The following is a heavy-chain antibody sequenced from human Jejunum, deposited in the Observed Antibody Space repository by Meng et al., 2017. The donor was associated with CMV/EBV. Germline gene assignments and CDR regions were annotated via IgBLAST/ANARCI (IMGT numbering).Heavy chain of an antibody. V-gene: IGHV1-2*02. Sequence: GYAFTENYMHWLRQAPGQGLEWMGWNKPYSGGTNFAQKFQGRVTMTRDTSISTAYMELSTLRSDDTAVYYCARVRALTYLDAVDIWGQGTMVTVSS. CDR2: NKPYSGGT. D-gene: IGHD3-10*01. J-gene: IGHJ3*02. CDR1: GYAFTENY. CDR3: ARVRALTYLDAVDI.